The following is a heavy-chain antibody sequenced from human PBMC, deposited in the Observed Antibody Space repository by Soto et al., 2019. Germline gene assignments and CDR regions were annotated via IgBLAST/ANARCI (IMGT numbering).Heavy chain of an antibody. Sequence: PGGSLRLSCAASGFTVSSSYMSWVRQAPGKGLEWVSTIYSPGSTYYADSVKGRFTISRDNSKNTLYLQMNGLRAEDTAVYYCARGLVGATTAFDCWGQGTLVTVSS. CDR1: GFTVSSSY. CDR3: ARGLVGATTAFDC. D-gene: IGHD1-26*01. CDR2: IYSPGST. V-gene: IGHV3-53*01. J-gene: IGHJ4*02.